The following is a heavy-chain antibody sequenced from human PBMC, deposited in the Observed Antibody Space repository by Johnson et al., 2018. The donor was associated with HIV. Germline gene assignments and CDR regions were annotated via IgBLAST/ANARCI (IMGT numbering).Heavy chain of an antibody. CDR2: IWYDGSRK. D-gene: IGHD4-17*01. CDR3: AKEGSRGTVTQAPDAFDI. Sequence: QVQLVESGGGVVQPGGSLRLSCAASVFIFSSYGMHWVRQAPGKGLEWVAFIWYDGSRKYYADSVKGRFTISRVNSKNMLYLQMNSLRVEDTAVYYCAKEGSRGTVTQAPDAFDIWGQGTVVTVSS. CDR1: VFIFSSYG. J-gene: IGHJ3*02. V-gene: IGHV3-30*02.